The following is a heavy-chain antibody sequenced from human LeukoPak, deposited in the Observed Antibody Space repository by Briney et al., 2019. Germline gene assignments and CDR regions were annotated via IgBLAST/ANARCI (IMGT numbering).Heavy chain of an antibody. CDR2: ISSSSSYI. CDR1: GFTFSSYS. Sequence: GGSLRLSCAASGFTFSSYSMNWVRQAPGKGLEWVSSISSSSSYIYYADSVKGRFTIPRDNAKNSLYLQMNSLRAEDTAVYYCARDRYSYGDFDYWGQGTLVTVSS. V-gene: IGHV3-21*01. D-gene: IGHD5-18*01. CDR3: ARDRYSYGDFDY. J-gene: IGHJ4*02.